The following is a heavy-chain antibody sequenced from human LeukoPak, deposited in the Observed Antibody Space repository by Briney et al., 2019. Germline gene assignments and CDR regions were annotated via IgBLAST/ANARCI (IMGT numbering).Heavy chain of an antibody. CDR3: AKDMGGSGRNWASNWFDP. CDR1: GFTFGDYP. J-gene: IGHJ5*02. CDR2: ISADGGSS. Sequence: GGSLRLFCAASGFTFGDYPMHWIRQTPGQGLEWVSLISADGGSSFQADSVRGRFTISGDNSKNSLYLQMNSLRSEDTALYYCAKDMGGSGRNWASNWFDPWGQGTLVTVPS. D-gene: IGHD1-26*01. V-gene: IGHV3-43*02.